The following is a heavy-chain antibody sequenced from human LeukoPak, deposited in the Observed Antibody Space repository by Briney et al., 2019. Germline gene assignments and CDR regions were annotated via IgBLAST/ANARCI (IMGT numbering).Heavy chain of an antibody. CDR1: GGSISSYY. D-gene: IGHD3-10*01. Sequence: SETLSLTCTVSGGSISSYYWSWIRQPPGKGLEWIGYIYYSGSTNYNPSLKSRVTISVDTSKNQFSLKVISVTAADTAVYYCARTAYHSHYNSGNYIYYYYMDVWGKGTTVTVSS. J-gene: IGHJ6*03. V-gene: IGHV4-59*01. CDR2: IYYSGST. CDR3: ARTAYHSHYNSGNYIYYYYMDV.